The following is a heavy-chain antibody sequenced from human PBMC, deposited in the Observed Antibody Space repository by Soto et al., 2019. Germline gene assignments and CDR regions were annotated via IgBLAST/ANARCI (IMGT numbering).Heavy chain of an antibody. V-gene: IGHV3-23*01. Sequence: EVQLLESGGGLVQPGGSLRLSCAASGFTFSSYAMSWVRQAPGKGLEWVSAISGSGGSTYYADSVKGRFTISRDNSKNTLYLQMNSLRAEDTAVYYCAKDMKRGRTTVTTVPYWGQGTLVTVSS. CDR1: GFTFSSYA. CDR2: ISGSGGST. CDR3: AKDMKRGRTTVTTVPY. J-gene: IGHJ4*02. D-gene: IGHD4-17*01.